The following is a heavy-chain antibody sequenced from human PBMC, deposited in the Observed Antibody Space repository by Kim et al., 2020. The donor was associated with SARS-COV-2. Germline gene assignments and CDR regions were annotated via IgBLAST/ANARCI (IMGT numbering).Heavy chain of an antibody. D-gene: IGHD6-13*01. J-gene: IGHJ5*02. V-gene: IGHV4-34*01. Sequence: SETLSLTCAVYGGSLSGYYWSWIRQPPGKGLEWIGEIYHSGTTNYNPSLKSQVTISVDTSKNQFSLKLSSVTAADTAVYYCARDFYHASSNSWVPFDPWG. CDR2: IYHSGTT. CDR1: GGSLSGYY. CDR3: ARDFYHASSNSWVPFDP.